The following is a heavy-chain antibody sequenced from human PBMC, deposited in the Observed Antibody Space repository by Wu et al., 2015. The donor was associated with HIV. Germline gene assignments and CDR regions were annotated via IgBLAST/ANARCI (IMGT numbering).Heavy chain of an antibody. CDR3: ARVFVVVPAGFSGEITAFDI. J-gene: IGHJ3*02. CDR2: ISAYNGNT. Sequence: QVQLVQSGAEVKKPGASVKVSCKASGYTFTSYGISWVRQAPGQGLEWMGWISAYNGNTNYAQKLQGRVTMTSDTSISTAYMELSSLRSDDTAVYYCARVFVVVPAGFSGEITAFDIWGQGTMVGVSS. D-gene: IGHD2-2*01. CDR1: GYTFTSYG. V-gene: IGHV1-18*01.